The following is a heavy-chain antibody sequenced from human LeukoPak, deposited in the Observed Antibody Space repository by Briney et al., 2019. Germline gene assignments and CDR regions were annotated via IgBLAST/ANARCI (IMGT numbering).Heavy chain of an antibody. Sequence: GGSLRLSCAASGFTFSSYSMNWVRQAPGKGLEWVSSISSSSSYIYYADSVKGRFTISRDNAKNSLYLQMNSLRAEDTAVYYCARARDMVDYYYYMDVWGKGTTVTVSS. CDR1: GFTFSSYS. D-gene: IGHD3-10*01. J-gene: IGHJ6*03. CDR3: ARARDMVDYYYYMDV. V-gene: IGHV3-21*01. CDR2: ISSSSSYI.